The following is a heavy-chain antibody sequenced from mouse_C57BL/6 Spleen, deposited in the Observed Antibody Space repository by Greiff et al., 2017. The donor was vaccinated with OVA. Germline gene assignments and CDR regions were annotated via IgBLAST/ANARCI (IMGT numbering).Heavy chain of an antibody. CDR2: INYDGSST. CDR3: ASFSTARYFDV. V-gene: IGHV5-16*01. Sequence: DVMLLESEGGLVQPGSSMKLSCTASGFTFSDYYMAWVRQVPEKGLEWVANINYDGSSTYYLDSLKSRFIISRDNAKNILYLQMSSLKSEDTATYYCASFSTARYFDVWGTGTTVTVSS. D-gene: IGHD1-2*01. CDR1: GFTFSDYY. J-gene: IGHJ1*03.